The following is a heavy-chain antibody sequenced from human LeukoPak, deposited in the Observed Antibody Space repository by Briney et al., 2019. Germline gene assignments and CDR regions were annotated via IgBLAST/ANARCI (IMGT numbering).Heavy chain of an antibody. V-gene: IGHV3-7*01. D-gene: IGHD3-10*01. CDR1: KFTFSDYW. CDR2: IKQDGSEK. Sequence: GGSLRLSCAASKFTFSDYWMTWVRQAPGKGLEWVANIKQDGSEKYYVDSVKGRFTISRDNAKNSLYLQMNSLRAEDTAVYYCARDRGGYYYGSGSYDYWGQGTLVTVSS. CDR3: ARDRGGYYYGSGSYDY. J-gene: IGHJ4*02.